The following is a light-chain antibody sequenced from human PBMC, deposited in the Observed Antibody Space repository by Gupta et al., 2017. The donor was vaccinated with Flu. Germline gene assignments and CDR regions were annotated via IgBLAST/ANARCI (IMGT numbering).Light chain of an antibody. Sequence: ELVMTQSPATLSVSPGERATLSCRASQSVSTNLAWYQQKPGQAPRLLIYGTSTRATGIPARFSGSRSGTEFTLTISSLQSEDFAVYYCQQYDNWPGTFGQGTKLEIK. V-gene: IGKV3-15*01. J-gene: IGKJ2*01. CDR1: QSVSTN. CDR3: QQYDNWPGT. CDR2: GTS.